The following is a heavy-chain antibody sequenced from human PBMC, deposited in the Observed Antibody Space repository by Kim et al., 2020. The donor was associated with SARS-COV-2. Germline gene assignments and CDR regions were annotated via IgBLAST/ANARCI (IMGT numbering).Heavy chain of an antibody. Sequence: KDSQKFPGRVTITRDTSASTAYMELSSLRSEDTAVYYCARVVGDGSGGDYWGQGTLVTVSS. D-gene: IGHD3-10*01. J-gene: IGHJ4*02. V-gene: IGHV1-3*01. CDR3: ARVVGDGSGGDY.